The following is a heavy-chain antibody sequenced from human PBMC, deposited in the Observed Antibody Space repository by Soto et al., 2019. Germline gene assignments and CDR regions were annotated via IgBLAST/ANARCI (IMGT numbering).Heavy chain of an antibody. J-gene: IGHJ6*03. CDR2: IYPGDSDT. D-gene: IGHD5-12*01. V-gene: IGHV5-51*03. Sequence: PGKSLKVSCKGSGYSFTSYWSGWVRQMPGKGLEWMGIIYPGDSDTRYSPSFQGQVTISADKSISTAYLQWSSLKASDTAMYYCVSAIYSGYYYYYMDVWGKGTTVTVSS. CDR3: VSAIYSGYYYYYMDV. CDR1: GYSFTSYW.